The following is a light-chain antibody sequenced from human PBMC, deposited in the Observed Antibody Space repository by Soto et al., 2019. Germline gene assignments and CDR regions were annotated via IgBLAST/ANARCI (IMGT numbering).Light chain of an antibody. CDR3: QQYGGSPRT. J-gene: IGKJ1*01. Sequence: DIVMTQSPLSLPVTPGEPATLSCRASQSVSSYLAWYQQRPGQSPRLLIYDASRRATGIPDRFTGSGFGTDFTLTISRLAPEDLAVYYCQQYGGSPRTFGQGTKV. V-gene: IGKV3-20*01. CDR1: QSVSSY. CDR2: DAS.